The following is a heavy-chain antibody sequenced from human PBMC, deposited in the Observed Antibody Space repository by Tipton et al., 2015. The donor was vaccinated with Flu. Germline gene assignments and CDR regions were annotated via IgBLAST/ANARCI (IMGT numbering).Heavy chain of an antibody. CDR1: GGSISSSTYY. J-gene: IGHJ5*02. V-gene: IGHV4-39*07. Sequence: LSLTCTVSGGSISSSTYYWGWIRQPPGKGLEWIGSMYNSGSTYYNTSLKSRVTISVDTSKNQFSLKLSSVTAADTAVYYCARENRDIVLVVYASNWFDPWGQGTLVTVSS. D-gene: IGHD2-8*02. CDR3: ARENRDIVLVVYASNWFDP. CDR2: MYNSGST.